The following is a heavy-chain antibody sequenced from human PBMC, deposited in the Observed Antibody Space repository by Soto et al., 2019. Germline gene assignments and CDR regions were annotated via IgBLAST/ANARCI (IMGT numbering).Heavy chain of an antibody. V-gene: IGHV1-69*13. CDR2: IIPILTTP. J-gene: IGHJ6*02. D-gene: IGHD2-8*02. CDR1: GGTFSIYG. CDR3: ATSVGIAPTGEDGMDV. Sequence: SVKVSGKASGGTFSIYGFSWVRQAPGQGPEWIGGIIPILTTPNYAQKFQGRVTIVADESTTTVYMELSSLKFEDTAVYYCATSVGIAPTGEDGMDVWGQGTSVTVSS.